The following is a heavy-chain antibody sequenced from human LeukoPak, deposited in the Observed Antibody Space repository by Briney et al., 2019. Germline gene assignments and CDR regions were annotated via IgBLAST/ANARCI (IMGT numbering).Heavy chain of an antibody. D-gene: IGHD3-3*01. CDR1: GGTFISYA. J-gene: IGHJ5*02. V-gene: IGHV1-69*13. CDR3: ARHTIFGASNWFDP. Sequence: ASVKVSCKASGGTFISYAISWVRQAPGQGLEWMGGIIPIFGTANYAQKFQGRVTITADESTSTAYMELSSLRSEDTAVYYCARHTIFGASNWFDPWGQGTLVTVSS. CDR2: IIPIFGTA.